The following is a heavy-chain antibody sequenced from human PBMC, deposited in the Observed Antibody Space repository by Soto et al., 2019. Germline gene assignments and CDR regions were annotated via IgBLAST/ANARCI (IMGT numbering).Heavy chain of an antibody. CDR2: MNPNSGNT. V-gene: IGHV1-8*01. D-gene: IGHD4-4*01. CDR1: GYTFTSYD. J-gene: IGHJ6*02. CDR3: ATIGYSNYDAYGTDV. Sequence: ASVKVSCKASGYTFTSYDINWVRQATGQGLEWMGWMNPNSGNTGYAQKFQGRVTMTRNTSISTAYMELSSLRSEDTAVYYCATIGYSNYDAYGTDVWGQGATVTVSS.